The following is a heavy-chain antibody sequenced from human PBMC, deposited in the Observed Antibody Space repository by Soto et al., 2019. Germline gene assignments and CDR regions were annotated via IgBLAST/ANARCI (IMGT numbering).Heavy chain of an antibody. D-gene: IGHD3-10*01. Sequence: SETLSLTCTVSGGSISSSSYYWGWIRQPPGKGLEWIGSIYYSGSTYYNPSLKSRVTISVDTSKNQFSLKLSSVTAADTAVYYCARLTLRGVIFNWFDPWGQGTLVTVSS. CDR3: ARLTLRGVIFNWFDP. J-gene: IGHJ5*02. CDR2: IYYSGST. V-gene: IGHV4-39*01. CDR1: GGSISSSSYY.